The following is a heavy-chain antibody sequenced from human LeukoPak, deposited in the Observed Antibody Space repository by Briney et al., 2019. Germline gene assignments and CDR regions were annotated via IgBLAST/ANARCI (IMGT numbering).Heavy chain of an antibody. CDR2: IYYSGST. CDR1: GGSISSSSYY. CDR3: ARRITMVRGVMWDTFDY. D-gene: IGHD3-10*01. V-gene: IGHV4-39*01. Sequence: TPSETVSLTCTVSGGSISSSSYYWGWIRQPPGKGLEWIGSIYYSGSTYYNPSLKSRVTISVDTSKNQFSLKLSSVTAADTAVYYCARRITMVRGVMWDTFDYWGQGTLVTVSS. J-gene: IGHJ4*02.